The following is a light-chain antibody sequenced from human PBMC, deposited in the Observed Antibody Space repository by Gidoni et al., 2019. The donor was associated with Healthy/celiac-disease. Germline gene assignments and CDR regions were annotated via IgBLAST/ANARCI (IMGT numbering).Light chain of an antibody. Sequence: DIVMTLSPGFLAVSLGERATINCKSSQSVLYSSNNKNYLAWYQQKTGRPPKLLMYWASTRESSVPERISSSSSGANFTLTISSLQAEDVAINYCQQYSNSPPVFGQGTKVEIK. CDR1: QSVLYSSNNKNY. V-gene: IGKV4-1*01. CDR3: QQYSNSPPV. J-gene: IGKJ1*01. CDR2: WAS.